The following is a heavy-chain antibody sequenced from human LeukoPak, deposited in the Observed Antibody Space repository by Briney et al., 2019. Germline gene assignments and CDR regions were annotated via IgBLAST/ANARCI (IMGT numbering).Heavy chain of an antibody. CDR2: MVGSGNT. J-gene: IGHJ5*02. CDR1: GFSFNTYA. CDR3: AKDMHYGDGRWEFDP. D-gene: IGHD4-17*01. V-gene: IGHV3-23*01. Sequence: PGGSLRLSCVASGFSFNTYAMTWVRQAPGKGLEWVSGMVGSGNTYYADSVKGRFTISRDNSRNTVFLQMNSLRVEDTAIYYSAKDMHYGDGRWEFDPWGQGTLVTVSS.